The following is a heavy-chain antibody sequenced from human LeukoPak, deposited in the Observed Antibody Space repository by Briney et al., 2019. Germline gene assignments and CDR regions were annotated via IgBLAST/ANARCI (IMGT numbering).Heavy chain of an antibody. CDR1: GGSISSSSYY. D-gene: IGHD3-16*01. J-gene: IGHJ4*02. CDR2: IYYSGST. V-gene: IGHV4-39*01. Sequence: SETLSLTCTVSGGSISSSSYYWGWIRQPPGKGLEWIGSIYYSGSTYYNPSLKSRVTISVDTSKNQFSLKLSSVTAADTAVYYCARTMTTLLHWGQGTLVTVSS. CDR3: ARTMTTLLH.